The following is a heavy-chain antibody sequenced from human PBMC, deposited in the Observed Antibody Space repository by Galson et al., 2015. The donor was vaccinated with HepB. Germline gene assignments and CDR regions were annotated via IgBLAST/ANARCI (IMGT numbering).Heavy chain of an antibody. J-gene: IGHJ4*02. CDR1: GFTFSGYA. CDR2: ISRGSSNI. V-gene: IGHV3-48*02. Sequence: SLRLSCAASGFTFSGYAMSWVRQTPGKGLEYIAYISRGSSNIYYAASVNGRFTISRDNVEGSLTLQMTGLRDEDTAVYYCAADAVFDSPWYYFDRWGQGALVTVSS. D-gene: IGHD2-21*01. CDR3: AADAVFDSPWYYFDR.